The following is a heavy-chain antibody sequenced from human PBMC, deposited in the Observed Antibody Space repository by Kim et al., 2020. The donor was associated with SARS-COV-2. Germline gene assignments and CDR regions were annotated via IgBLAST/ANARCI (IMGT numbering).Heavy chain of an antibody. J-gene: IGHJ6*02. V-gene: IGHV5-51*01. CDR1: GYRFTSYW. Sequence: GASLKISCKGSGYRFTSYWIGWVRQMPGKGLEWMGIIYPGDSDTRYSPSFQGQVTISADKSISTAYLQWSSLKASDTAMYYCARLSCSSTSCRYYYYGMDVWGQGTTVTVSS. CDR2: IYPGDSDT. CDR3: ARLSCSSTSCRYYYYGMDV. D-gene: IGHD2-2*01.